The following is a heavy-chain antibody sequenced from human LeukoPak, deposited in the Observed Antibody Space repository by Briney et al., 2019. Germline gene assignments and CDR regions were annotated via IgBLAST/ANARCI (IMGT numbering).Heavy chain of an antibody. CDR1: GFTFSSYW. CDR3: ARAPSEIGGYYPEYFRH. D-gene: IGHD3-22*01. V-gene: IGHV3-74*01. CDR2: IKSDGKT. J-gene: IGHJ1*01. Sequence: GGSLRLSCAASGFTFSSYWMHWVRQAPGKGLVWVSRIKSDGKTNYADSVKGRFTISRDNAKKTVSLQMNSLRADDTGVYYSARAPSEIGGYYPEYFRHWGQGTLVTVSS.